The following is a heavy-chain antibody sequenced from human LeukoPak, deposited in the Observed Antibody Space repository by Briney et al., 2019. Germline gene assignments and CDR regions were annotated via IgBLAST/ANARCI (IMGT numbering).Heavy chain of an antibody. D-gene: IGHD3-10*01. Sequence: GGSLRLSCAASGFTFDDYAMHWVRQAPGKGLEWVPGLSWNGATVGYADSVKGRFTISRDNTKNSLYLQMSSLKTEDTALYYCAKDIGIALRGATFENWGQGTLVTVSS. CDR3: AKDIGIALRGATFEN. V-gene: IGHV3-9*01. CDR2: LSWNGATV. J-gene: IGHJ4*02. CDR1: GFTFDDYA.